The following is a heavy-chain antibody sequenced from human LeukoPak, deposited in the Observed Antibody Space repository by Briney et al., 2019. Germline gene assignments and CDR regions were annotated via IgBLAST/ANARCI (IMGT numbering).Heavy chain of an antibody. D-gene: IGHD1-26*01. J-gene: IGHJ4*02. CDR2: IHYSGST. V-gene: IGHV4-39*01. CDR3: ASPRGWELLPFDY. Sequence: SETLSLTCTVSGGSISSSSYYWGWIRQPPGKVLEWIGSIHYSGSTYYNPSLKSRVTISVDTSKNQFSLKLSSVTAADTAVYYCASPRGWELLPFDYWGQGTLVTVSS. CDR1: GGSISSSSYY.